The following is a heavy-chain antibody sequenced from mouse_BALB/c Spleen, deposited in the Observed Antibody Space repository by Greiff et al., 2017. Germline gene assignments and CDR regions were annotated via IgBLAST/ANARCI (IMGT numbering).Heavy chain of an antibody. CDR1: GYTFTSYY. CDR3: TIYYGNYVAD. D-gene: IGHD2-1*01. CDR2: INPSNGGT. J-gene: IGHJ3*01. V-gene: IGHV1S81*02. Sequence: QVQLQQSGAELVKPGASVKLSCKASGYTFTSYYMYWVKQRPGQGLEWIGEINPSNGGTNFNEKFKSKATLTVDKSSSTAYMQLSSLTSEDSAVYYCTIYYGNYVADWGQGTLVTVSA.